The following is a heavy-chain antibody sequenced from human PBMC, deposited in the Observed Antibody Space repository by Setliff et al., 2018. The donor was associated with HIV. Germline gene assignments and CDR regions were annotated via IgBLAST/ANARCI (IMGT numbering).Heavy chain of an antibody. CDR2: IFDSGTT. Sequence: SETLSLTCTVSGGSITSYYWNWIRQSPGKGLEWIGHIFDSGTTKYNPSVTSRVTISVDASKNQFFLQLISVTAADTAVYYCARQGGYNSPLMVWGQGKLVT. CDR1: GGSITSYY. CDR3: ARQGGYNSPLMV. V-gene: IGHV4-59*08. D-gene: IGHD3-10*01. J-gene: IGHJ4*02.